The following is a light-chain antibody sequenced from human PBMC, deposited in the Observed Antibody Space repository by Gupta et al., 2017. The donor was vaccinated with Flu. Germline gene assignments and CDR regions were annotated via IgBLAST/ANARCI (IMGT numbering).Light chain of an antibody. Sequence: EIVLTQSPATLSLSPGERVTLSCRASQSISSYLAWYQQKPGQAPRLLIYDASNRATGIPARLSGSGSGTDFTLTISSLEPEDFAVYYCQQHSNWPPWTFGQGTKVEIK. V-gene: IGKV3-11*01. CDR2: DAS. CDR1: QSISSY. CDR3: QQHSNWPPWT. J-gene: IGKJ1*01.